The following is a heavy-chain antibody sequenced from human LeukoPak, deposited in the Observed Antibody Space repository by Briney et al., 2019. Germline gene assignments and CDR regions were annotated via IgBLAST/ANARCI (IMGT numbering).Heavy chain of an antibody. CDR2: IYYSGST. CDR1: VGSISSYY. D-gene: IGHD5-24*01. V-gene: IGHV4-59*08. CDR3: ARLIDRRDGYNYVDY. Sequence: SEGLSLTCTVSVGSISSYYGGWLRQPPGKGREWMGYIYYSGSTNYNPSLKSRVTISVDTSKNQLSLKLSSVTAADTAVYYCARLIDRRDGYNYVDYWGQGTLVTVSS. J-gene: IGHJ4*02.